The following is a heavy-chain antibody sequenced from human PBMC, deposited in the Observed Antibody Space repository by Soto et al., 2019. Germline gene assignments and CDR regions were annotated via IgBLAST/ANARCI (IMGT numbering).Heavy chain of an antibody. CDR3: ARDGGTDYYYYGMDV. J-gene: IGHJ6*02. CDR1: GFTFSSYG. CDR2: IWYDGSNK. D-gene: IGHD1-1*01. V-gene: IGHV3-33*01. Sequence: QVQLVESGGGVVQPGRSLRLSCAASGFTFSSYGMHWVRQAPGKGLEWVAVIWYDGSNKYYADSVKGRFTISRDNSKNTLYLQMNSLRAEDTAVYYCARDGGTDYYYYGMDVWVQGTTVTVSS.